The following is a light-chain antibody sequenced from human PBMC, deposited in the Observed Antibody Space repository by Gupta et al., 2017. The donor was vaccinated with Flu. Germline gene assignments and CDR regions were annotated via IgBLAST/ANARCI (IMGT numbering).Light chain of an antibody. CDR1: SSDVGDYNY. CDR2: EVN. J-gene: IGLJ3*02. CDR3: SSYTSSTTWV. V-gene: IGLV2-14*01. Sequence: SSDVGDYNYVSWFQQHPGKAPKLMIYEVNSRPSGVSNRFSGSKSGNTASLTISGLQAEDEADYYCSSYTSSTTWVFGGGTKLTVL.